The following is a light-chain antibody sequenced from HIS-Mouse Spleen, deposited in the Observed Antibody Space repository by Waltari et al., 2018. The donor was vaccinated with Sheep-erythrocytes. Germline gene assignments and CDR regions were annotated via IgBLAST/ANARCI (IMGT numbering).Light chain of an antibody. CDR3: CSYAGSYTFWV. CDR1: SSHVGGYHY. V-gene: IGLV2-11*01. CDR2: DAS. Sequence: QSALTQPRSVSGSPGQSVTISCTGTSSHVGGYHYVSWYQHPPGKAPKLMIYDASKRRSGGPAGFAGSKSGNTASLTISGLQAEDEAEYYCCSYAGSYTFWVFGGGTRLTVL. J-gene: IGLJ3*02.